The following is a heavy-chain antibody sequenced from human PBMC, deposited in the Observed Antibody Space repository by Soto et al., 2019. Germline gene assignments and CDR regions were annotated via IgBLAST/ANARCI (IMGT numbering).Heavy chain of an antibody. CDR1: GFTFSSYA. J-gene: IGHJ5*02. D-gene: IGHD3-9*01. CDR3: AKGVMISLQNWFEP. Sequence: EVQLLESGGGWVQPGGSRRLSCAASGFTFSSYAMSWVRQSPGQGLEGVSAISGSGGRTYYAASVKGRCTSSRENSKNTLYLQMNSLRAEDTAVYYCAKGVMISLQNWFEPWGQGTMVTVSS. V-gene: IGHV3-23*01. CDR2: ISGSGGRT.